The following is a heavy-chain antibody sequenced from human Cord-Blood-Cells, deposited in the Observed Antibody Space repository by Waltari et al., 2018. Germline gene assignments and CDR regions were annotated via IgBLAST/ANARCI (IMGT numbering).Heavy chain of an antibody. J-gene: IGHJ6*03. Sequence: QVQLQDAGSGLPQPSATPSLPCTVAGGSISSYYCRCHRPPPGKGLEWIGYIYSSGSTNYNPSLKSRVTISVDTSKNQFSLKLSSVTAADTAVYYSARVAAGRPGYYYMDVWGKGTTVTVS. CDR2: IYSSGST. V-gene: IGHV4-59*01. CDR1: GGSISSYY. D-gene: IGHD6-19*01. CDR3: ARVAAGRPGYYYMDV.